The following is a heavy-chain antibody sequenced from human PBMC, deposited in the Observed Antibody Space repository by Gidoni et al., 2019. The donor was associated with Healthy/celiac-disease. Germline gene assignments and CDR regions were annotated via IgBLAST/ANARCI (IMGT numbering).Heavy chain of an antibody. CDR1: GGSLRSSNW. Sequence: QVQLQESGTGLVKHSGTLSLTCAVSGGSLRSSNWWSWFRQPQRKGLEWIGEIYHSGSTNYNPSLKSRVTISVDKSKNQFSLKLSSVTAADTAVYYCAREKWFGESPRRVSELWGQGTLVTVSS. D-gene: IGHD3-10*01. CDR3: AREKWFGESPRRVSEL. V-gene: IGHV4-4*02. J-gene: IGHJ4*02. CDR2: IYHSGST.